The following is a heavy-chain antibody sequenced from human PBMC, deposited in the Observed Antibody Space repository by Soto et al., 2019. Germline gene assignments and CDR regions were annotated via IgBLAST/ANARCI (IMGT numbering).Heavy chain of an antibody. Sequence: ASVKVSCKASGYTFTSYNINWVRQATGQGLEWMGWMNPNNLDTASAQQFQGRVTMTTDTSINTAYLELSSLRSDDTAVYYCARGHPPGHWRQGTLVTVSS. CDR3: ARGHPPGH. V-gene: IGHV1-8*01. CDR1: GYTFTSYN. J-gene: IGHJ4*02. CDR2: MNPNNLDT.